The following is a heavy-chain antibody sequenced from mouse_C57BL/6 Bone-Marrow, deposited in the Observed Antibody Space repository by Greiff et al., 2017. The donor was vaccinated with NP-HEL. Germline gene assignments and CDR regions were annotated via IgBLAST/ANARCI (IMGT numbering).Heavy chain of an antibody. V-gene: IGHV1-50*01. CDR2: IDPSDSYT. J-gene: IGHJ2*01. CDR3: ARREGREYFDY. Sequence: QVQLKQPGAELVKPGASVKLSCKASGYTFTSYWMQWVKQRPGQGLEWIGEIDPSDSYTNYNQKFKGKATLTVDTSSSTAYMQLSSLTSEDSAVYYCARREGREYFDYWGQGTTLTVSS. CDR1: GYTFTSYW. D-gene: IGHD3-3*01.